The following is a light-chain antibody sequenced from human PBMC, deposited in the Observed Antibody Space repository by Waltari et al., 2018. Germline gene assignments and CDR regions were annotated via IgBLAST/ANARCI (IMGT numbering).Light chain of an antibody. CDR2: EVI. V-gene: IGLV2-8*01. Sequence: QSALTQPPSASGSPGQSVTISCTGTSSDVGGYNFVSWYQHHPGKAPKPIISEVIKRPSGVPDRFSDSKSGNTASLTVSGLQAEDEADYYCSSYARSNIVIFGGGTRLTVL. J-gene: IGLJ2*01. CDR3: SSYARSNIVI. CDR1: SSDVGGYNF.